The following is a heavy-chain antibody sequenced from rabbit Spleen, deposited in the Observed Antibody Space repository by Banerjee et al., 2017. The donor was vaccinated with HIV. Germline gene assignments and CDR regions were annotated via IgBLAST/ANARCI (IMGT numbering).Heavy chain of an antibody. CDR2: ISTGGGIT. Sequence: QSLEESGGDLVKPGVSLTLTCTASGFSFSSGYYVSWVRQAPGKGLEWIGFISTGGGITYYASWVKSRFTISKNTNQNMVTLQMTSLTAADTATYFCASNHPYASGSGDDFLFDLWGPGPSSPS. J-gene: IGHJ4*01. V-gene: IGHV1S40*01. CDR1: GFSFSSGYY. CDR3: ASNHPYASGSGDDFLFDL. D-gene: IGHD1-1*01.